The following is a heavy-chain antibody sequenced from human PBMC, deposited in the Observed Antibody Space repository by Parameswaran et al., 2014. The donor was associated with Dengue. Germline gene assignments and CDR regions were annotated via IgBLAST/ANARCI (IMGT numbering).Heavy chain of an antibody. D-gene: IGHD1-26*01. CDR3: AHHSLRKLGGGY. J-gene: IGHJ4*02. Sequence: WIRQPPGKALEWLALIYWDDDKRYSPSLKSRLTITKDTSKNQVVLTMTNMDPVDTATYYCAHHSLRKLGGGYWGQGTLVTVSS. V-gene: IGHV2-5*02. CDR2: IYWDDDK.